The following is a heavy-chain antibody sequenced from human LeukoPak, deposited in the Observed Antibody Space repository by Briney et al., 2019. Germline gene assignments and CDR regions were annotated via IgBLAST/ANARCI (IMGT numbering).Heavy chain of an antibody. V-gene: IGHV4-34*01. D-gene: IGHD5-18*01. Sequence: SETLSLTCAVYGGSFSGYYWSWMRQPPGKGLEWIGEINHSGSTNYNPSLKSRVTISVDTSKNQFSLKLSSVTAADTAVYYCARGGYSYGAYNWFDPWGQGTLVTVSS. CDR3: ARGGYSYGAYNWFDP. CDR2: INHSGST. J-gene: IGHJ5*02. CDR1: GGSFSGYY.